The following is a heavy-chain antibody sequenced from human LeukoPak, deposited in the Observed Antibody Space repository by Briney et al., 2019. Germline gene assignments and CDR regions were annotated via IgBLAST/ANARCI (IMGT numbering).Heavy chain of an antibody. Sequence: GGSLRLSCAASGFTVSSNYMSWVRQAPGKGLEWVSVIYSGGSTYYADSVKGRFTISRDNSKNTLYLQMNSLRAEDTAVYYCARDSPYYYDSSGYYCSDWGQGTLVTVSS. V-gene: IGHV3-66*01. J-gene: IGHJ4*02. D-gene: IGHD3-22*01. CDR3: ARDSPYYYDSSGYYCSD. CDR2: IYSGGST. CDR1: GFTVSSNY.